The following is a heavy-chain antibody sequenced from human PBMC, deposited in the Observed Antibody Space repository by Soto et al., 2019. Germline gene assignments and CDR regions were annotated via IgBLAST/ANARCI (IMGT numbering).Heavy chain of an antibody. CDR2: MNPNSGNT. Sequence: ASVKVSCKAPGDTFTSYYMHWVRQATGHGLEWMGWMNPNSGNTGYAQELRGRVTMTRNTSNTTAYMELTSLTSDDTGVYYCAGGNFRYWGQGTLVTVSS. V-gene: IGHV1-8*02. CDR1: GDTFTSYY. J-gene: IGHJ4*02. CDR3: AGGNFRY.